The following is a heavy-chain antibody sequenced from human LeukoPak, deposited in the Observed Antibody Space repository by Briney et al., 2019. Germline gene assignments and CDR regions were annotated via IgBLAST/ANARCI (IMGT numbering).Heavy chain of an antibody. D-gene: IGHD4-17*01. CDR2: FTSSGNT. V-gene: IGHV3-23*01. CDR1: GFTFSSYA. CDR3: AKGDYGDCY. Sequence: GGSLRLSCTGSGFTFSSYAVAWVRQAPGKGLEWVSSFTSSGNTYYADSVKGRFTVSRDNSKSTLYMQMTSLRAEDTAVYYCAKGDYGDCYWGQGTLVTVSS. J-gene: IGHJ4*02.